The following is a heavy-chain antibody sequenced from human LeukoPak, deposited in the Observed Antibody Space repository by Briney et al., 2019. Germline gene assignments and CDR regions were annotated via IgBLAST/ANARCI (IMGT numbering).Heavy chain of an antibody. J-gene: IGHJ4*02. CDR3: ATGGSSEQR. V-gene: IGHV4-38-2*01. CDR2: IYHSGST. D-gene: IGHD3-16*01. Sequence: SETLSLTCAVSGYSISSGYYWGWIRQPPGKGLEWIGSIYHSGSTYYNPSLKSRVTISLDTSTNQFSLKMTSVTAADTAVYYCATGGSSEQRWGQGILVTVSS. CDR1: GYSISSGYY.